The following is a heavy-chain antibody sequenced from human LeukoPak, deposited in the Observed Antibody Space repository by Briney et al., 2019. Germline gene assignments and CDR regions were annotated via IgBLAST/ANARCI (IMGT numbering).Heavy chain of an antibody. CDR1: GYSISSGYY. D-gene: IGHD5-12*01. J-gene: IGHJ6*03. V-gene: IGHV4-38-2*01. Sequence: PSETLSLTCAVSGYSISSGYYWGWIRQPPGKGLEWIGSIHHSGSTYYNPSLKSRVTISVDTSKNQFSLKLSSVTAADTAVYYCARAVGGYDAAYYYYYMDVWGKGTTVTVSS. CDR3: ARAVGGYDAAYYYYYMDV. CDR2: IHHSGST.